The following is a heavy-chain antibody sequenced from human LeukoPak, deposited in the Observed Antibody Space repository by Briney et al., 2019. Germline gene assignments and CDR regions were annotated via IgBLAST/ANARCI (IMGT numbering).Heavy chain of an antibody. CDR3: ARRSRNGLDAFDI. J-gene: IGHJ3*02. V-gene: IGHV1-2*02. CDR2: IDPNNGDT. Sequence: GASVKVSCKASAYTFTGYYLHWVRQAPGQGPEWMGWIDPNNGDTVYAQKFQGRVTMTRVRSISTAYMELSRLTSDDTAVYYCARRSRNGLDAFDIWGQGTMVTVSS. CDR1: AYTFTGYY. D-gene: IGHD2-8*01.